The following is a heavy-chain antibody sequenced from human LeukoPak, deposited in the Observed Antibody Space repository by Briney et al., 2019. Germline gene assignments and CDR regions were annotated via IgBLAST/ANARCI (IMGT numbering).Heavy chain of an antibody. CDR3: ARVYYDSSGYWWFDP. CDR1: GDSVSGNRAA. CDR2: TYYRSRWYT. V-gene: IGHV6-1*01. Sequence: SQTLSLTCAISGDSVSGNRAAWSWIRQSPSRGFEWLGRTYYRSRWYTDYHLSVKSRIAIRPDTSKNQFSLELKSVTPEDTAVYYCARVYYDSSGYWWFDPWGQGTLVTVSS. J-gene: IGHJ5*01. D-gene: IGHD3-22*01.